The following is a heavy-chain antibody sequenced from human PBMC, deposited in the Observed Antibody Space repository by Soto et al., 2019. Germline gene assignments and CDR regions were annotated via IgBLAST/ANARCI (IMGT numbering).Heavy chain of an antibody. CDR3: AKDRGASIRGSWAIKTYFDY. Sequence: PGGSLRLSCAASGFTFDDYAMHWVRQAPGKGLEWVSGISWNSGSIGYADSVKGRFTISRDNAKNSLYLQMNSLRAEDTALYYCAKDRGASIRGSWAIKTYFDYWGQGTLVTVSS. CDR2: ISWNSGSI. J-gene: IGHJ4*02. V-gene: IGHV3-9*01. D-gene: IGHD6-13*01. CDR1: GFTFDDYA.